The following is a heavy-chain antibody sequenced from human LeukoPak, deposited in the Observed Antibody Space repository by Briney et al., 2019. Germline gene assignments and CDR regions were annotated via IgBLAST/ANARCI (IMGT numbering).Heavy chain of an antibody. CDR1: GYTFTSYD. Sequence: WASVTVSCKASGYTFTSYDINWVRQAPGQGLEWMGWMNPNSGNTGYAQKFQGRVTMTRSTSINTAYMELNSLTSEDTAVYCCARSSVGARRRIDYWGQGTLVTVSS. CDR3: ARSSVGARRRIDY. CDR2: MNPNSGNT. V-gene: IGHV1-8*01. J-gene: IGHJ4*02. D-gene: IGHD1-26*01.